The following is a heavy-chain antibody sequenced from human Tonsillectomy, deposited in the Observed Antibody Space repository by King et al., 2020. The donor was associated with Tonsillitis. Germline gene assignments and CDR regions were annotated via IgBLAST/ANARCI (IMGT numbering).Heavy chain of an antibody. CDR2: ISSSSSYI. Sequence: VQLVESGGGLVKPGGSLRLSCAASGFTFSSYSMNWVRQAPGKGLEWVSSISSSSSYIYYAESVKGRFTISRDNAKNSLYLQMNSLRAEDTAVYYCARDRYCSGGSCYSYDYWGQGTLVTVSS. CDR3: ARDRYCSGGSCYSYDY. V-gene: IGHV3-21*01. CDR1: GFTFSSYS. D-gene: IGHD2-15*01. J-gene: IGHJ4*02.